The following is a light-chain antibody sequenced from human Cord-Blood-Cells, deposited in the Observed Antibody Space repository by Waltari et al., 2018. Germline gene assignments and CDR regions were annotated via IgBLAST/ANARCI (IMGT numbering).Light chain of an antibody. J-gene: IGLJ3*02. CDR2: DVS. CDR3: SSYTSSSTRV. Sequence: SALTQPASVSGSPGQSITISCTGTSRDVGGYNYFSWYQQHPGKAPKLMIYDVSNRPSGVSNRFSGSKSGNTASLTISGLQAEDEADYYCSSYTSSSTRVFGGGTKLTVL. V-gene: IGLV2-14*01. CDR1: SRDVGGYNY.